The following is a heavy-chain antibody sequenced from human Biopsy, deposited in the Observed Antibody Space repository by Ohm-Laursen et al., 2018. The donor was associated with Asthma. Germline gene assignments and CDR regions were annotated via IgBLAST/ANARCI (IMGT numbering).Heavy chain of an antibody. V-gene: IGHV1-69*01. Sequence: SSVKVSCKASGDSFSNYAISWVRQAPGQGLEWMGGLIPVLGTPDHAQMFEGRVTITADGSTNTAYMELSSLSSEDTAVYYCARGYSGSDRIVYYYSGLEVWGQGTTVTVSS. CDR1: GDSFSNYA. CDR2: LIPVLGTP. D-gene: IGHD5-12*01. J-gene: IGHJ6*02. CDR3: ARGYSGSDRIVYYYSGLEV.